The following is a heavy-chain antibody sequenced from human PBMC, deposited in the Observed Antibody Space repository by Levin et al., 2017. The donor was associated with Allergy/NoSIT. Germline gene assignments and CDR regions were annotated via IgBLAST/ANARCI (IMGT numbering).Heavy chain of an antibody. Sequence: PSETLSLTCTVSGGSISSYYWSWIRQPPGKGLEWIGYIYYSGSTNYNPSLKSRVTISVDTSKNQFSLKLSSVTAADTAVYYCARATRIPGGSGSYFRDYYMDVWGKGTTVTVSS. D-gene: IGHD3-10*01. CDR1: GGSISSYY. CDR2: IYYSGST. J-gene: IGHJ6*03. V-gene: IGHV4-59*01. CDR3: ARATRIPGGSGSYFRDYYMDV.